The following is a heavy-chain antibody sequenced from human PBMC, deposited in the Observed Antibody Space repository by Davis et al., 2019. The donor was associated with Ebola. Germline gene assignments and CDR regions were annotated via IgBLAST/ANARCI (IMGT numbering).Heavy chain of an antibody. Sequence: GESPKTSCAASGFTFSSYSMHWVRQAPGQGLEWVSSISSSGSYIYYADSVKGRFTISRDNAKNSLYLQMNSLRAEDTAVYYCAREDIVVVPAAIKVYYYYGMDVWGQGTTVTVSS. CDR1: GFTFSSYS. D-gene: IGHD2-2*02. V-gene: IGHV3-21*01. CDR3: AREDIVVVPAAIKVYYYYGMDV. J-gene: IGHJ6*02. CDR2: ISSSGSYI.